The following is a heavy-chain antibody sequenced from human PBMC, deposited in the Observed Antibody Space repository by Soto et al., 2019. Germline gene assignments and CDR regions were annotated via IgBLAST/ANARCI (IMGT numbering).Heavy chain of an antibody. V-gene: IGHV3-9*01. CDR2: ISWNSGSI. Sequence: PGGSLRLSCAASGLTFDDYGMHWVRQAPGRGLEWVSGISWNSGSIGYADSVKGRFTISRDNAKNSLYLQMNSLRAEDTALYYCAKDTQYSGRLGIDYWGQGTLVTV. D-gene: IGHD3-10*01. CDR3: AKDTQYSGRLGIDY. J-gene: IGHJ4*02. CDR1: GLTFDDYG.